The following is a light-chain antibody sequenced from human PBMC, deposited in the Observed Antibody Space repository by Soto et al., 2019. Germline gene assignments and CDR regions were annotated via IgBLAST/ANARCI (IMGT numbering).Light chain of an antibody. V-gene: IGKV3-15*01. CDR1: HSVGSN. Sequence: EIVMTQSPATLSVSPGERATLSCRASHSVGSNLAWSQQKPGQAPRLLLYGASTRATGIPARFSGSGSGAEVTLTISSLHSEDFSIYYCEQYNHWSPLTFGGGTKVEIK. CDR2: GAS. J-gene: IGKJ4*02. CDR3: EQYNHWSPLT.